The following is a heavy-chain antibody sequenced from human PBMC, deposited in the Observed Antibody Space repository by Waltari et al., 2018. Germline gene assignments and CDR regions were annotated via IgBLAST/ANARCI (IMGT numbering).Heavy chain of an antibody. J-gene: IGHJ4*02. D-gene: IGHD2-15*01. CDR3: ARGYCSGGSCYSNYFDY. CDR1: GYSISSGYY. CDR2: IYHSGST. V-gene: IGHV4-38-2*01. Sequence: QVQLQESGPGLVKPSETLSLTCAVSGYSISSGYYWGWIRQPPGKWLEWIGSIYHSGSTYYNPSLKSRVTISVDTSKNQFSLKLSSVTAADTAVYYCARGYCSGGSCYSNYFDYWGQGTLVTVSS.